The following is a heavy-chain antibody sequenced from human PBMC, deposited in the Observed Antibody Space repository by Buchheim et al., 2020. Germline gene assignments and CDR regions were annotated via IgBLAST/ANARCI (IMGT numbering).Heavy chain of an antibody. D-gene: IGHD2-21*01. CDR3: TREIVGNTPSFDY. CDR2: IFHSGST. V-gene: IGHV4-4*02. J-gene: IGHJ4*02. Sequence: QVQLQESGPGLVKPSGTLSLTCAVSGGSISSNNWWHWVRQPPGKGLEWIGEIFHSGSTNYNPSLKSRVTISVDRSENQLSLRLTSVTAADTAVYYCTREIVGNTPSFDYWGQGTL. CDR1: GGSISSNNW.